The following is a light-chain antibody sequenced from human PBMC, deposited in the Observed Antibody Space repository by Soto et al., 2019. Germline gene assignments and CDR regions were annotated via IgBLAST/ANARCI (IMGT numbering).Light chain of an antibody. CDR3: GAWDTSLNVYV. CDR2: DNN. Sequence: QSVLTQPPSVSAAPGHKVTISCSGTASNIGNDYVSWYQQLPGEAPQLLIYDNNKRPSGIPDLFSGSRSDTSATLGITGLQTGDEAEYYCGAWDTSLNVYVFGSGTKLTVL. CDR1: ASNIGNDY. J-gene: IGLJ1*01. V-gene: IGLV1-51*01.